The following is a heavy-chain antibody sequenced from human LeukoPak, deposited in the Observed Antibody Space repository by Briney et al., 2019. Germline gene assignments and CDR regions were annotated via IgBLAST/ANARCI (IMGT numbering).Heavy chain of an antibody. J-gene: IGHJ4*02. CDR1: GXSFSGYY. CDR3: ARGYYDILTGYYFGSDY. V-gene: IGHV4-34*01. Sequence: SETLSLTCAVYGXSFSGYYWSWIRQPPGKGLEWIGEINHSGSTNYNPSLKSRVTISVDTSKNQFSLKLSSVTAADTAVYYCARGYYDILTGYYFGSDYWGQGTLVTVSS. CDR2: INHSGST. D-gene: IGHD3-9*01.